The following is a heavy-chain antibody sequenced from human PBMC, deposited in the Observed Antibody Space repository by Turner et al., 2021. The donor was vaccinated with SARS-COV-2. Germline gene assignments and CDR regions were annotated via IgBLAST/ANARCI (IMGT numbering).Heavy chain of an antibody. CDR3: ARAAQLTDWFDP. V-gene: IGHV1-8*01. D-gene: IGHD3-9*01. J-gene: IGHJ5*02. CDR1: GYTFTSYD. CDR2: MNPNSGNT. Sequence: QVQLVQSGAEVKKPGASVKVSCKASGYTFTSYDINWVRQAAGQGLEWVAGMNPNSGNTGYAQKFQGRVTMTRNNSISTAYMELSSLRSEDTAVYYCARAAQLTDWFDPWGQGTLVTVSS.